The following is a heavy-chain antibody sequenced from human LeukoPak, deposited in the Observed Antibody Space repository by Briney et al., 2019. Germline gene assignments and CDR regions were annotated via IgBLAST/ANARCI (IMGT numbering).Heavy chain of an antibody. J-gene: IGHJ6*03. CDR2: IHYSGST. D-gene: IGHD5-18*01. CDR3: ARSGRGYTYGTYYYYMDV. CDR1: GGSINTNY. Sequence: PSETLSLTCTVYGGSINTNYWTWIRQPPGKGLEWIGYIHYSGSTNYNPSLKSRVTISVDRSKNQFSLKMTSVTAADTAVYFCARSGRGYTYGTYYYYMDVWGKGTTVTVSS. V-gene: IGHV4-59*12.